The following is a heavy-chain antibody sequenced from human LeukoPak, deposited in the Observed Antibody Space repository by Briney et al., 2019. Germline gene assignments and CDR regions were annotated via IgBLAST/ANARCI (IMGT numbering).Heavy chain of an antibody. D-gene: IGHD3-10*01. CDR2: IYYSGST. J-gene: IGHJ6*03. V-gene: IGHV4-59*12. CDR3: ARVDGSKTNYMDV. CDR1: GGSISSYY. Sequence: SETLSLTCTVSGGSISSYYWSWIRQPPGKGLEWIGYIYYSGSTNYNPSLKSRVTISVDTSKNQFSLKLSSVTAADTAVYYCARVDGSKTNYMDVWGKGTTVTVSS.